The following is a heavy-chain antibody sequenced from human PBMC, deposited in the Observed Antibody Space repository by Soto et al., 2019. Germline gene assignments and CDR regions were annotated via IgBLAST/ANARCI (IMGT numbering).Heavy chain of an antibody. J-gene: IGHJ4*02. V-gene: IGHV1-18*01. CDR1: GYAFTTYG. CDR3: ARGRYGDY. D-gene: IGHD1-1*01. CDR2: ISAHNGNT. Sequence: QVHLVQSGAEVKKPGASVKVSCKGSGYAFTTYGITWVRQAPGQGLEWMGWISAHNGNTNYAQKLQGRVTVTRDTSTSTAYMELRRLRSDDTAVYYCARGRYGDYWGQGARVTGSS.